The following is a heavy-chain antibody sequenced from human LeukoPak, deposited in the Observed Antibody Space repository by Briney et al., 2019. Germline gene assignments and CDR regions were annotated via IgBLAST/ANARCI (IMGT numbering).Heavy chain of an antibody. CDR2: FDPEDGET. CDR1: GYTLTELS. J-gene: IGHJ6*02. CDR3: ATRPSWATTPGGMDV. Sequence: ASVTVSCKVSGYTLTELSMHWVRQAPGKGLEWMGGFDPEDGETIYAQKFQGRVTMTEDTSTDTAYMELSSLRSEDTAVYYCATRPSWATTPGGMDVWGQGTTVTVSS. D-gene: IGHD1-26*01. V-gene: IGHV1-24*01.